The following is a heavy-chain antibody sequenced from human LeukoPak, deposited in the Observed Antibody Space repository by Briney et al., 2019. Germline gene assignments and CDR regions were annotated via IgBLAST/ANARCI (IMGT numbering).Heavy chain of an antibody. Sequence: GGSLTLSCPASGFTLSSYAMSWVRQAAGKVLEWVSAISGSGGSTYYADSVKGRFTISRDNSKNTLYLQMNSLRAEDTAVYYGAKASSRYGDYDYFDYWGQGTLVTVSS. J-gene: IGHJ4*02. CDR3: AKASSRYGDYDYFDY. D-gene: IGHD4-17*01. CDR1: GFTLSSYA. CDR2: ISGSGGST. V-gene: IGHV3-23*01.